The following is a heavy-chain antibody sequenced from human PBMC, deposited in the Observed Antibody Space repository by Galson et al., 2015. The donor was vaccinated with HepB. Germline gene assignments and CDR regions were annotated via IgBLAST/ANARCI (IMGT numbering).Heavy chain of an antibody. CDR2: IYYSGST. D-gene: IGHD6-19*01. Sequence: SETLSLTCAVSGGSVNTGSYYWSWIRQPPGKGLEWIGHIYYSGSTNYNPSLKSRVTISLDMSKNQFSLKLTSVTAADTAVYYCARLQSYNSGWYPDYWGQGTLVTVSS. V-gene: IGHV4-61*01. CDR3: ARLQSYNSGWYPDY. J-gene: IGHJ4*02. CDR1: GGSVNTGSYY.